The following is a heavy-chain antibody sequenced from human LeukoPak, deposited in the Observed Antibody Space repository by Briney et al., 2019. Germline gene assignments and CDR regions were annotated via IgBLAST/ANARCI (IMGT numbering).Heavy chain of an antibody. D-gene: IGHD3-10*01. CDR2: ISGSGGST. CDR1: GFTFSSYA. Sequence: PGGSLRLSCAASGFTFSSYAMSWVRQAPGKGLEWVSAISGSGGSTYYADSVKGRFTISRDNSKNTLYLQMNSLRAEDTAVYYCAKSITMVRGFPYYYYGMDVWGQGTTVTVSS. CDR3: AKSITMVRGFPYYYYGMDV. J-gene: IGHJ6*02. V-gene: IGHV3-23*01.